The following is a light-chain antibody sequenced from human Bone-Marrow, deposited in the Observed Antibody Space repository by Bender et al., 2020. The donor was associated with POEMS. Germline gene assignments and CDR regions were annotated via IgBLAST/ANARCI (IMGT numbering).Light chain of an antibody. V-gene: IGLV2-14*02. CDR3: SSCTGINTWRV. CDR1: SDDVANYNF. CDR2: EGS. J-gene: IGLJ3*02. Sequence: QSALTQPASVSGSPGQSITISCTGTSDDVANYNFVSWYQQYPGKAPKLMIYEGSKRPSGVSNRFSGSKSGNTASLTVSGLQAQDEADYYCSSCTGINTWRVIGGGTKLTVL.